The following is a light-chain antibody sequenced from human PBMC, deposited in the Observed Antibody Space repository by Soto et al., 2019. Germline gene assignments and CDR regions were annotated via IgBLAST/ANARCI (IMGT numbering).Light chain of an antibody. CDR1: SSDVGGYNY. CDR3: CSYTGSSTLG. Sequence: QSALTQPASVSGSPGQSITISCTGTSSDVGGYNYVSWYQHHPGKAPKLIIYEVSNRPSGVSNRFSGSKSGNTASLTISGLQAEDEAVYYCCSYTGSSTLGFGGGTKLTVL. V-gene: IGLV2-14*01. J-gene: IGLJ3*02. CDR2: EVS.